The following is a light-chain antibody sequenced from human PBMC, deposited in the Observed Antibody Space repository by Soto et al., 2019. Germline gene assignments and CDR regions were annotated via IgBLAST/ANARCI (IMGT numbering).Light chain of an antibody. CDR1: SSNIGSNP. Sequence: QSALTQPPSASGTPGQRVTISCSGSSSNIGSNPVHWYQQVPGTAPKLLIHNNNQRPSGVPARFSGSKSGTSATLAISGLQSEDEADYYCAAWDDSLNGVVFGGGTKLTVL. CDR2: NNN. CDR3: AAWDDSLNGVV. V-gene: IGLV1-44*01. J-gene: IGLJ2*01.